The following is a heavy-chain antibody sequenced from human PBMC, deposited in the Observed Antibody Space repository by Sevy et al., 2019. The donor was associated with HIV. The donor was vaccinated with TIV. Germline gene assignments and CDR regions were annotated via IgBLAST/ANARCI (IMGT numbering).Heavy chain of an antibody. V-gene: IGHV3-23*01. D-gene: IGHD3-3*02. CDR1: EFTFSSHG. CDR3: ARDGRGISAFDI. Sequence: GGSLRLSCTASEFTFSSHGVSWVRQAPGKGLEWVSVISGNGENTHYADSVRGRFTISRDNFKNTLYLQMNSLRAEDTALYYCARDGRGISAFDIWGQGTMVTVSS. CDR2: ISGNGENT. J-gene: IGHJ3*02.